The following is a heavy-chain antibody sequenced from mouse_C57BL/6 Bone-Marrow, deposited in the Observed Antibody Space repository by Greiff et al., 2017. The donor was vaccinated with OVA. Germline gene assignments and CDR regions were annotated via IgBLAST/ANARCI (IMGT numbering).Heavy chain of an antibody. Sequence: EVHLVESGPGLVKPSQSLSLTCSVTGYSITSGYYWNWIRQFPGNKLEWMGYISYDGSNNYNPSLKNRISITRDTSKNQFFLKLNSVTTEDTATYYCARGRVYYYGSSYYFDYWGQGTTLTVSS. D-gene: IGHD1-1*01. J-gene: IGHJ2*01. V-gene: IGHV3-6*01. CDR1: GYSITSGYY. CDR3: ARGRVYYYGSSYYFDY. CDR2: ISYDGSN.